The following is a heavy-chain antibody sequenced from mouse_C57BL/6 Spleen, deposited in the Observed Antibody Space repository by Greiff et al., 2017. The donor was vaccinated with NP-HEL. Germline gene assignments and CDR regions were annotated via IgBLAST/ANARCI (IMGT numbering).Heavy chain of an antibody. CDR3: ARVTPTIVTYYYAMDY. CDR1: GYTFTSYW. Sequence: VQLQQSGAELVKPGASVKLSCKASGYTFTSYWMHWVKQRPGRGLEWIGRIDPNSGGTKYNEKFKSKATLTVDKPSSTAYMQLSSLTSEDSAVYYCARVTPTIVTYYYAMDYWGQGTSVTVSS. V-gene: IGHV1-72*01. D-gene: IGHD2-5*01. J-gene: IGHJ4*01. CDR2: IDPNSGGT.